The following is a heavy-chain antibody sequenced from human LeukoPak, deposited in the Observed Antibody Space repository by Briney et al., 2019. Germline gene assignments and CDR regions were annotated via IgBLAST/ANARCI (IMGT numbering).Heavy chain of an antibody. CDR1: RYTFTTYY. CDR2: IDPNSGDT. Sequence: ASVKVSCKASRYTFTTYYIHWVREAPGQGLEWMGWIDPNSGDTNYAQKFQGRVTMTRDTAINTAYMDLISLTSDDTALYYCARCLTETAAALNYWGQGTLVTVSS. V-gene: IGHV1-2*02. CDR3: ARCLTETAAALNY. D-gene: IGHD6-25*01. J-gene: IGHJ4*02.